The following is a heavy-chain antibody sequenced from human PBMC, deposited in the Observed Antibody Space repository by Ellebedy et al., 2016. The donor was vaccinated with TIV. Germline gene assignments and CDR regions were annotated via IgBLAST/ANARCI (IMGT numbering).Heavy chain of an antibody. Sequence: PGGSLRLSCAASGFTLSSYSMNWVRQAPGKGLEWVSYISDSSSYRSYADSVKGRFTISRDNAKNSLYLQMNSLRAEDTAVYYCTSLSAEDHWGQGTLVTVSS. V-gene: IGHV3-21*01. CDR1: GFTLSSYS. CDR2: ISDSSSYR. CDR3: TSLSAEDH. D-gene: IGHD2/OR15-2a*01. J-gene: IGHJ4*02.